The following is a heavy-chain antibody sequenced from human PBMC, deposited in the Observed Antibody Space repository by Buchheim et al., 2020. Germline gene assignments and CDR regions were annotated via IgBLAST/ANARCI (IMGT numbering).Heavy chain of an antibody. CDR2: INPGSETT. CDR3: ARGWFGDY. V-gene: IGHV1-3*01. CDR1: GYIFTSFT. D-gene: IGHD3-10*01. Sequence: VELVQSGTEVKKPGTSVKLSCKGPGYIFTSFTMHWVRQAPGQGIEWMGWINPGSETTKYSQKFHDRVTNTRDIAGDKAYMELSGLRAEDTAVYFCARGWFGDYWSQGTL. J-gene: IGHJ4*02.